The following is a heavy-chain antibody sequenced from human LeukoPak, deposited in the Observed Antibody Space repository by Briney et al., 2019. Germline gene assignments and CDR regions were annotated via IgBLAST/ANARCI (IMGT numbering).Heavy chain of an antibody. V-gene: IGHV4-59*08. CDR1: GGSISSYY. CDR2: ILYSGST. Sequence: PSETLSLTCTVSGGSISSYYWSWIRQPPGKGLEWIGYILYSGSTKYNPSLKSRVTISVDTSKNQFSLKLSSVTPADTAVYYCARQRWFDYWGQGTLVTVSS. D-gene: IGHD4-23*01. CDR3: ARQRWFDY. J-gene: IGHJ4*02.